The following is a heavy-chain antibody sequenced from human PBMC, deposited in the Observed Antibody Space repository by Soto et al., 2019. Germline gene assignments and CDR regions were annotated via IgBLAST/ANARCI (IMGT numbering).Heavy chain of an antibody. CDR2: IIPILGIA. V-gene: IGHV1-69*04. CDR1: GGTFSSYT. Sequence: VASVKVSCKASGGTFSSYTISWVRQAPGQGLEWMGRIIPILGIANYAQKFQGRVTITADKSTSTAYMELSSLRSEDTAVYYCARDEYSYGYSHYYYMDVWGKGTTVTVSS. J-gene: IGHJ6*03. CDR3: ARDEYSYGYSHYYYMDV. D-gene: IGHD5-18*01.